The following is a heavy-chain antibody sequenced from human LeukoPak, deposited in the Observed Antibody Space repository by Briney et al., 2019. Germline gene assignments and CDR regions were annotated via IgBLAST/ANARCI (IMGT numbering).Heavy chain of an antibody. J-gene: IGHJ4*02. V-gene: IGHV4-38-2*02. CDR3: ARDHTTSIAVAGTSWIDY. CDR1: GYSISSGYY. Sequence: SETLSLTCAVSGYSISSGYYWGWIRQPPGKGLEWIGSIYHSGSTYYNPSIKSRVTISVDTSKNQFSLKLSSVTAADTAVYYCARDHTTSIAVAGTSWIDYWGQGTLVTVSS. D-gene: IGHD6-19*01. CDR2: IYHSGST.